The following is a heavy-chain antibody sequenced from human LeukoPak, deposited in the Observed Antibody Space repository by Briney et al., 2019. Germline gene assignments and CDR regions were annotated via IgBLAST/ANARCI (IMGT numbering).Heavy chain of an antibody. CDR3: ARVSSEGGAGIGFYYYYYYMDV. D-gene: IGHD6-19*01. CDR2: IYHSGST. CDR1: GYSISSGYY. J-gene: IGHJ6*03. Sequence: SGTLSLTCTVSGYSISSGYYWGWIRQPPGKGLEWIGSIYHSGSTYYNPSLKSRVTISVDTSKNQFSLKLSSVTAADTAVYYCARVSSEGGAGIGFYYYYYYMDVWGKGTTVTISS. V-gene: IGHV4-38-2*02.